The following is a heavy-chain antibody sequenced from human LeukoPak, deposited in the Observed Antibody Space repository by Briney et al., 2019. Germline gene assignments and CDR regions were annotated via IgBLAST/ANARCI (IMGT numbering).Heavy chain of an antibody. CDR2: IYYSGST. V-gene: IGHV4-39*07. J-gene: IGHJ4*02. CDR3: ARRRRYYDSSGYIDY. Sequence: SETLSVTCTVSGDSISSSSYYWGWIRQPPGKGLEWIGSIYYSGSTYYNPSLKSRVTISVDTSKNQFSLKLSSVTAADTAVYYCARRRRYYDSSGYIDYWGQGTLVTVSS. CDR1: GDSISSSSYY. D-gene: IGHD3-22*01.